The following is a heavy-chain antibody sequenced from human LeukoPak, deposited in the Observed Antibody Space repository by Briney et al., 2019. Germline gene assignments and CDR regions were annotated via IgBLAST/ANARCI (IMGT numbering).Heavy chain of an antibody. D-gene: IGHD2-2*01. Sequence: GGSLSLSCAASGFTFSTYYMTWVRQAPGKGREWVAGVKQDGSENYYVDSVKGRFTISRDNSKNSLYLQMNNLRAEDTAVYFCARERYCTSTTCYVAVPFDYWGQGTLVTVAS. CDR1: GFTFSTYY. J-gene: IGHJ4*02. CDR3: ARERYCTSTTCYVAVPFDY. CDR2: VKQDGSEN. V-gene: IGHV3-7*01.